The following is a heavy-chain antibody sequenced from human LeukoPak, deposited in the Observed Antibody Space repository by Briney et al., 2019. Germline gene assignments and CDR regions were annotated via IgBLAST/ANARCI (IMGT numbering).Heavy chain of an antibody. CDR3: ARSRGATRNWFDP. CDR1: GFTFSSYS. J-gene: IGHJ5*02. CDR2: ISSSSSYI. Sequence: PGGSLRLSCAASGFTFSSYSMNWVRQAPGKGLEWVSSISSSSSYIYYADSVKGRFTISRDNAKNSLYLQMNSLRAEDTAVYYCARSRGATRNWFDPWGQGTLVTVSS. V-gene: IGHV3-21*01. D-gene: IGHD1-26*01.